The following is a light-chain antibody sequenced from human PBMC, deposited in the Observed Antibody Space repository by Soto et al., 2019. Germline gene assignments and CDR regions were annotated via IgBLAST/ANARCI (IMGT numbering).Light chain of an antibody. Sequence: DLVMTQSPLSLPVTLGQPASIACRSNQSLVHSDGIAYFSWFQQRPGRSPRRLIYKVYNRDSGVTARFSGSGSGTDFALKISRVEAEDVGVYYCMQGTHWPITFGQGTRLDIK. CDR2: KVY. V-gene: IGKV2-30*02. CDR3: MQGTHWPIT. J-gene: IGKJ5*01. CDR1: QSLVHSDGIAY.